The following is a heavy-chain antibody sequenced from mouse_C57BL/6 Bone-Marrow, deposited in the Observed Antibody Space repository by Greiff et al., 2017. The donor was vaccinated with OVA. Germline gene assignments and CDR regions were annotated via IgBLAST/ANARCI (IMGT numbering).Heavy chain of an antibody. CDR2: IFPGSGST. J-gene: IGHJ1*03. CDR1: GYTFTDYY. D-gene: IGHD1-1*01. CDR3: ARRYYGFYWYFDV. V-gene: IGHV1-75*01. Sequence: QVQLQQSGPELVKPGASVKISCKASGYTFTDYYINWVKQRPGQGLEWIGWIFPGSGSTYYNEKFKGKATLTVDKSSSTAYMLLSSLTSEDSAVYFGARRYYGFYWYFDVWGTGTTVTVSS.